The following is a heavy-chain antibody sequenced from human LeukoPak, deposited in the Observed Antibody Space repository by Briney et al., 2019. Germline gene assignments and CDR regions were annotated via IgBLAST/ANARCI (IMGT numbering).Heavy chain of an antibody. CDR2: INPNSGGT. Sequence: ASVKVSCKASGYTFTGYYMHWVRQAPGQGLEWMGWINPNSGGTNYAQKFQGRVTMTRDTSISTAYMELSRLRSEDTAVYYCASGRAMIVVAMDAFDIWGQGTMVTISS. V-gene: IGHV1-2*02. CDR3: ASGRAMIVVAMDAFDI. CDR1: GYTFTGYY. J-gene: IGHJ3*02. D-gene: IGHD3-22*01.